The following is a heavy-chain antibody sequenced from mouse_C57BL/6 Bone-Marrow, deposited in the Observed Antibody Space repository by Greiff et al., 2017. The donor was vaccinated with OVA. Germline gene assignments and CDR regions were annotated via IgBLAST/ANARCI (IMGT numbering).Heavy chain of an antibody. V-gene: IGHV1-9*01. CDR2: ILPGSGST. J-gene: IGHJ3*01. CDR3: ARGHEWFAY. CDR1: GYTFTGYW. Sequence: VKVVESGAELMKPGASVKLSCKATGYTFTGYWIEWVKQRPGHGLEWIGEILPGSGSTNYNAKFKGKATFTADTSSTTAYMQLISLTSEDSSIYYCARGHEWFAYWVQVTLVTVSA.